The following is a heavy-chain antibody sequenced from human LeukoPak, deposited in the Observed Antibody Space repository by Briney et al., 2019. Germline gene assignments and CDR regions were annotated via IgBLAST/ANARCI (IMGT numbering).Heavy chain of an antibody. D-gene: IGHD2-2*01. V-gene: IGHV4-59*08. J-gene: IGHJ4*02. Sequence: PSETLSLTFTVCGGSISSYYWSWIRQPPGKGLEWIGYIYYSGSTNYNPSLKSRVTISVDTSKNQFSLKLSSVTAADTAVYYCARQKVKGQLPHFDYWGQGTLVTVSS. CDR3: ARQKVKGQLPHFDY. CDR2: IYYSGST. CDR1: GGSISSYY.